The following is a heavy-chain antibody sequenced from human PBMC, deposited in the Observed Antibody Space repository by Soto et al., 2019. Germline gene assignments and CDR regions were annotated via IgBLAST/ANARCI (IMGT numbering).Heavy chain of an antibody. J-gene: IGHJ4*02. CDR1: GFAFSSYE. CDR2: ISSSGSTI. V-gene: IGHV3-48*03. CDR3: ARDLLKPDSKDYFDY. Sequence: GGSLRLSCAASGFAFSSYEMNWVRQAPGKGLEWVSYISSSGSTIYYADSVKGRFTISRDNAKNSLYLQMNSLRAEDTAVYYCARDLLKPDSKDYFDYWGQGTLVTVSS. D-gene: IGHD5-18*01.